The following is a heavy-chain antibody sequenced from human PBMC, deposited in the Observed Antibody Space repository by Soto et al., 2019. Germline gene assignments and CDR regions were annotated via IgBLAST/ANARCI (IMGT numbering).Heavy chain of an antibody. CDR3: AKDQGTTGTNSPYGMDV. V-gene: IGHV3-30*18. D-gene: IGHD1-1*01. J-gene: IGHJ6*02. CDR1: GFTFSSYG. Sequence: QVQLVESGGGVVQPGRSLRLSCAASGFTFSSYGMHWVRQAPGKGLEWVAVISYDGSNKYYADSVKGRFTISRDNSKNTLYLQMNSLRAEDTAVYYCAKDQGTTGTNSPYGMDVWGQGTTVTVSS. CDR2: ISYDGSNK.